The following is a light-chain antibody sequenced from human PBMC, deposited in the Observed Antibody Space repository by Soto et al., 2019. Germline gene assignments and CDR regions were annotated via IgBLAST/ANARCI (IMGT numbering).Light chain of an antibody. CDR3: QQSYSTPWT. V-gene: IGKV1-39*01. J-gene: IGKJ1*01. CDR2: AAS. Sequence: DIQMTQSPSSLSASVGDRVTITCRASQSISSYLNWYQQKPGKAPKLLIYAASSLQSGVPSRFSGSGSATDFTLTIRSLQPEDFAPYYCQQSYSTPWTFGQGTKVEIK. CDR1: QSISSY.